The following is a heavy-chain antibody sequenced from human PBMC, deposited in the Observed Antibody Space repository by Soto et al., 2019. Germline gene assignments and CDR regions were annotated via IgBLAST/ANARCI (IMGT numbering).Heavy chain of an antibody. CDR2: IASDGTDK. CDR3: ARAPTSRFDY. V-gene: IGHV3-30-3*01. Sequence: GGSLRLSCAASGFNFRIFALHWVRQAPGKWLEWVAAIASDGTDKYYADSVKGRFTISRDNSKNTLFLQMNSLRSEDTAVYYCARAPTSRFDYWGQGTLVTVSS. J-gene: IGHJ4*02. CDR1: GFNFRIFA.